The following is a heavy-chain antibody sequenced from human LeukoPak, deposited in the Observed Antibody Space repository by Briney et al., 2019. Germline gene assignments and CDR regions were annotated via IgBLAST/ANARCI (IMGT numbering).Heavy chain of an antibody. CDR2: IDPNSGGT. D-gene: IGHD3-10*01. Sequence: AASVKVSCKASGYTFTGYYMHWVRQAPGQGLEWMGWIDPNSGGTNYAQKFQGRVTMTRDTSTSTAYMELSRLRSDDTAVYYCARDSESWFGENDAFDIWGQGTMVTVSS. V-gene: IGHV1-2*02. CDR3: ARDSESWFGENDAFDI. J-gene: IGHJ3*02. CDR1: GYTFTGYY.